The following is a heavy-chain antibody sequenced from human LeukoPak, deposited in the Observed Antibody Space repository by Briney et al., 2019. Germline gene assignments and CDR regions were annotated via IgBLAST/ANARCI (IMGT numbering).Heavy chain of an antibody. CDR2: IYHSGST. D-gene: IGHD3-10*01. V-gene: IGHV4-30-2*01. CDR3: ARAFSRYGSGRGAFDI. CDR1: GGSISSGGYS. Sequence: SETLSLTCAVSGGSISSGGYSWSWIRQPPGKGLEWIGYIYHSGSTYYNPSLKSRVTISVDRSKNQFSLKLSSVTAADTAVYYCARAFSRYGSGRGAFDIWGQGKMVTVSS. J-gene: IGHJ3*02.